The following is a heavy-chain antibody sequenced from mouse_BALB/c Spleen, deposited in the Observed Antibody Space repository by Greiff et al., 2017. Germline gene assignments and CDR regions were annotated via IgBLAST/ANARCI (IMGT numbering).Heavy chain of an antibody. CDR2: ISSGSSTI. D-gene: IGHD2-1*01. Sequence: EVQLVESGGGLVQPGGSRKLSCAASGFTFSSFGMHWVRQAPEKGLEWVAYISSGSSTIYYADTVKGRFTISRDNPKNTLFLQMTSLRSEDTAMYYCARSRKFGNYLYYFDYWGQGTTLTVSS. CDR1: GFTFSSFG. J-gene: IGHJ2*01. CDR3: ARSRKFGNYLYYFDY. V-gene: IGHV5-17*02.